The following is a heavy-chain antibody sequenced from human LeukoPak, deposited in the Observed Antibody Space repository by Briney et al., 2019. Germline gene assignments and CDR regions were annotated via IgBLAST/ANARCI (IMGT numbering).Heavy chain of an antibody. J-gene: IGHJ5*02. Sequence: GRSLRLSCAASGFTFSSYAMHWVRQAPGKGLEWVAVISYDGSNKYYADSVKGRFTISRDNSKNTLYLQMNSLRAEDTAVYYCARRGNCSSTSCLNWFGPWGQGTLVTVSS. CDR2: ISYDGSNK. CDR3: ARRGNCSSTSCLNWFGP. V-gene: IGHV3-30-3*01. D-gene: IGHD2-2*01. CDR1: GFTFSSYA.